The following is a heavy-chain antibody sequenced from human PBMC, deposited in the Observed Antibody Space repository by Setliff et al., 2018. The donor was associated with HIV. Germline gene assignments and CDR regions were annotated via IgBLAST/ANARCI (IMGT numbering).Heavy chain of an antibody. CDR3: AKGLSAFPPHGGFDK. D-gene: IGHD3-3*02. V-gene: IGHV1-18*01. J-gene: IGHJ3*02. CDR1: GGTFSSYA. CDR2: ISGYNGNT. Sequence: ASVKVSCKASGGTFSSYAINWVRQAPGQGLEWMGWISGYNGNTNFAQKLQGRVTLTTDTSTSTAYMELRSLRPDDTAVYYCAKGLSAFPPHGGFDKWGQGTMVT.